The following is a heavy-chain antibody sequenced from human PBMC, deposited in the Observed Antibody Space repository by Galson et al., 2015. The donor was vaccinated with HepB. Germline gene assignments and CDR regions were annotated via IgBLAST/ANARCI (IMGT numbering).Heavy chain of an antibody. J-gene: IGHJ4*02. CDR3: ARDRDTAMVALDY. D-gene: IGHD5-18*01. CDR1: GFTFSSYA. Sequence: SLRLSCAASGFTFSSYAMHWVRQAPGKGLEWVAVISYDGSNKYYADSVKGRFTISRDNSKNTLYLQMNSLRAEDTAVYYCARDRDTAMVALDYWGQGTLVTVSS. CDR2: ISYDGSNK. V-gene: IGHV3-30-3*01.